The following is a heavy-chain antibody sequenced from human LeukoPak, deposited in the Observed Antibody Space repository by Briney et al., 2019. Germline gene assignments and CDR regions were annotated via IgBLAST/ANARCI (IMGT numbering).Heavy chain of an antibody. J-gene: IGHJ4*02. CDR2: MFYIGSS. V-gene: IGHV4-59*01. D-gene: IGHD6-13*01. CDR1: GGSITSSY. CDR3: ARNLIPEQLVLNF. Sequence: PSETLSLTCTVSGGSITSSYWSWIRQPPGKGLEWIGFMFYIGSSDYNPSLKSRVTMSVDTSKNQFSLNLKSVTPEDTAVYYCARNLIPEQLVLNFWGQGTLLTVSS.